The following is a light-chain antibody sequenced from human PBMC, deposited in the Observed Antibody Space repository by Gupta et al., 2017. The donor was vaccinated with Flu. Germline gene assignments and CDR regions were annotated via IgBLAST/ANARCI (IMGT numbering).Light chain of an antibody. Sequence: EIVLTQSPGTLSLSPGERATLSCRASQSISSRYLSWYQQRPGQAPRLLIYGASTTATGIPGRFSGTGSGXDFTLTXSRLEPEDFAVYYCQQYASLVTFGXGTKVEIK. CDR1: QSISSRY. CDR2: GAS. V-gene: IGKV3-20*01. CDR3: QQYASLVT. J-gene: IGKJ4*01.